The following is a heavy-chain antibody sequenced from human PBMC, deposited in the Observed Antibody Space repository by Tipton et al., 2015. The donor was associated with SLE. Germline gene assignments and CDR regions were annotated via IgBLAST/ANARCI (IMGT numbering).Heavy chain of an antibody. CDR3: AKDRIGVMPDAFDI. J-gene: IGHJ3*02. D-gene: IGHD2-21*01. CDR1: GFTFSNYY. V-gene: IGHV3-23*01. CDR2: LSRTGDNT. Sequence: SLRLSCVASGFTFSNYYMTWVRQPPGKGLEWVSGLSRTGDNTYYVDSVKSRFTISRDNSKNTLFLEMNSLRAEDTAVYFCAKDRIGVMPDAFDIWGQGTMVTVSS.